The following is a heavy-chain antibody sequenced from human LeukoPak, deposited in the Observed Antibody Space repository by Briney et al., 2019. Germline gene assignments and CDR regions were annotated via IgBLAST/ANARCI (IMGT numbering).Heavy chain of an antibody. CDR2: IYYSGST. Sequence: SETLSLTCTVSGGSISSGDYYWSWIRQPPGKGLEWIGYIYYSGSTYYNPSLKSRVTISVDTSKNQFSLKLSSVTAADTAVYYCARGPVAGTLDAFDIWGQGTMVTVSS. V-gene: IGHV4-30-4*08. CDR1: GGSISSGDYY. J-gene: IGHJ3*02. D-gene: IGHD6-19*01. CDR3: ARGPVAGTLDAFDI.